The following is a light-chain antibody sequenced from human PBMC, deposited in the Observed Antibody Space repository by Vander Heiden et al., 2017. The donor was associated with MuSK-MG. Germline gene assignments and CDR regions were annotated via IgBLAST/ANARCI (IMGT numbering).Light chain of an antibody. V-gene: IGKV1-5*03. Sequence: DIQMTQPPSPLSASVGDRVTITCRASQSINNWLAWYQQKPGKAPKLLIYKASSLESGVPSRFSGSGSGTEFTLTISSLQPDDFATYYCQHYNGYPYIFGGGTKVEIK. CDR3: QHYNGYPYI. CDR2: KAS. CDR1: QSINNW. J-gene: IGKJ4*01.